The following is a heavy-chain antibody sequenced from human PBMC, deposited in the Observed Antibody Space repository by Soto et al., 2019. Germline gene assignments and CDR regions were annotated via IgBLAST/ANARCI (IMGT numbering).Heavy chain of an antibody. D-gene: IGHD1-1*01. CDR2: ISAHNDNT. V-gene: IGHV1-18*01. CDR3: ARGRYGDY. CDR1: GYTFTSYG. J-gene: IGHJ4*02. Sequence: QVHLVQSGAEVKKPGASVKVSCKGSGYTFTSYGITWVRQAPGQGLEWMGWISAHNDNTDYAQKLQGRVTVTRDTSTSTAYMELRSLRSDDTAVYDCARGRYGDYWGQGALVTVSS.